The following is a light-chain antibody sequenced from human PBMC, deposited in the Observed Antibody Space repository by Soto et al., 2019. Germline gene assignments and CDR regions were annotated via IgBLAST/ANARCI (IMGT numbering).Light chain of an antibody. Sequence: VLMPSPGTLSLSSVERATLSCRASQSVSSSYLGWYQQKPGPAPRLLIYGASSRATGSPARFSGGGSGTDFTPTISSLQSEDFAVYYCQQYNIWWTFGQGTKVDIK. J-gene: IGKJ1*01. CDR3: QQYNIWWT. CDR2: GAS. CDR1: QSVSSSY. V-gene: IGKV3-20*01.